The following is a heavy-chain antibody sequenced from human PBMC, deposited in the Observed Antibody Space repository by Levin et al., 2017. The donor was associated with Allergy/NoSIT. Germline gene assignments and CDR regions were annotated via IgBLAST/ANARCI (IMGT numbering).Heavy chain of an antibody. Sequence: KPSETLSLTCSVSGASISSGDFFWTWIRQSPGKGLEWLGNIYHSGRTFYNPSLRSRLVISGDTSNNQFSLELHSVTTADTAVYYCVRDNPNYLTTRLFDYWGQGILVTVSS. CDR1: GASISSGDFF. D-gene: IGHD1-14*01. CDR2: IYHSGRT. V-gene: IGHV4-30-4*01. J-gene: IGHJ4*02. CDR3: VRDNPNYLTTRLFDY.